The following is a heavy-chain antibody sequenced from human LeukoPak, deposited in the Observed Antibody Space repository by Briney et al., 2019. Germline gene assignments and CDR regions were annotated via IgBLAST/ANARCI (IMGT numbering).Heavy chain of an antibody. CDR1: GDSISGYY. J-gene: IGHJ4*02. D-gene: IGHD6-13*01. CDR3: ASSLGYSSSWYKY. Sequence: SETLSLTCTVSGDSISGYYWTWIRQPPGKGLEWIGYIYYSGSTNYNPSLKSRVTISVDTSKNQFSLKLSSVTAADTAVYYCASSLGYSSSWYKYWGQGTLVTVSS. V-gene: IGHV4-59*01. CDR2: IYYSGST.